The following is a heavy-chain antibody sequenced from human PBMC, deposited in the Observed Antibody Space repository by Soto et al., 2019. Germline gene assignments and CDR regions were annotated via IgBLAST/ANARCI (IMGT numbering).Heavy chain of an antibody. CDR3: AKYRRTEAEGFKLDY. V-gene: IGHV4-59*01. CDR2: IYYTGST. CDR1: GDSIAHYY. J-gene: IGHJ4*02. D-gene: IGHD6-13*01. Sequence: SETLSLTCTVSGDSIAHYYWSWIRQPPGKRLEWIGYIYYTGSTTYNPSLESRVTMSIDTSRNQFSLKLRSVNAADTAIYYCAKYRRTEAEGFKLDYWGRGTLVTVSS.